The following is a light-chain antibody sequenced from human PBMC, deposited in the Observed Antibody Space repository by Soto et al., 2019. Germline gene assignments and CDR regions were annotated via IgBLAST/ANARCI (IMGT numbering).Light chain of an antibody. Sequence: DIQMTQSPSTLSASVGDRVTITCRASHSISSWLAWYQQKPGKAPKHMIYKASSLESGVPSRFSGSGSGKEFTLTIRSLQPDDFATYYYQQYNSYPWTFGQGTKVEIK. CDR3: QQYNSYPWT. CDR1: HSISSW. J-gene: IGKJ1*01. V-gene: IGKV1-5*03. CDR2: KAS.